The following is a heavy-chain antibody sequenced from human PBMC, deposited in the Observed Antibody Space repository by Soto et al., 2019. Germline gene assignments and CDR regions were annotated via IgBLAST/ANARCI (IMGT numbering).Heavy chain of an antibody. D-gene: IGHD6-6*01. CDR1: GYSFTSHW. J-gene: IGHJ6*02. CDR2: IYPGDSDT. CDR3: ARGIEYSSSSGSYYYGMDV. V-gene: IGHV5-51*01. Sequence: LRESLKISCKGSGYSFTSHWIGWVRQMPEKGLEWMGIIYPGDSDTRYSPSFQGQVTISADTSISTAYMELSRLRSDDTAVYYCARGIEYSSSSGSYYYGMDVWGQGTTVTVSS.